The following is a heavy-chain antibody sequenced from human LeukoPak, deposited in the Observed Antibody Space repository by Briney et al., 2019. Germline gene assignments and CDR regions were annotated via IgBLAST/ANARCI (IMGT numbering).Heavy chain of an antibody. D-gene: IGHD2-2*01. J-gene: IGHJ4*02. CDR2: ISSSSSTI. Sequence: GGSLRLSCAASGFTFSSYSMNWVRQAPGKGLEWVSYISSSSSTIYYADSVKGRFTISRDNAKNSLYLQMNSLRAEDTAVYYCARDMGVYCSSTSCTAFDYWGQGTLVTVSS. V-gene: IGHV3-48*01. CDR3: ARDMGVYCSSTSCTAFDY. CDR1: GFTFSSYS.